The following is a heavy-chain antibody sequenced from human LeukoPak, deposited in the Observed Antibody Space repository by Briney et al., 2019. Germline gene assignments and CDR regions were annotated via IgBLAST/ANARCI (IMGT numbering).Heavy chain of an antibody. CDR2: ISYDGSNK. CDR3: VRELNIAVAGDY. Sequence: GGSLRLSCAASGFTFSSYAMHWVRQAPGKGLEWVAVISYDGSNKYYADSVKGRFTISRDNSKNTLYLQMNSLRAEDTAVYYCVRELNIAVAGDYWGQGTLVTVSS. CDR1: GFTFSSYA. V-gene: IGHV3-30-3*01. J-gene: IGHJ4*02. D-gene: IGHD6-19*01.